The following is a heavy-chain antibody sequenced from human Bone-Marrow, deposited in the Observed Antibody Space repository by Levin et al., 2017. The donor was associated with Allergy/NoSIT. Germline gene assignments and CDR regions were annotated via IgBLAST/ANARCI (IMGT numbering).Heavy chain of an antibody. Sequence: PGGSLRLSCAASGFTFSKYGMHWVRQAPGKGLEWVAVMSANSNHQFYGDSVKGRFTISRDNAKSTLYLQINSLRPDDAAVYYCAKDGGSGTYFHSNNCSDFGMDVWGQGTTVTVSS. D-gene: IGHD2/OR15-2a*01. V-gene: IGHV3-30*18. CDR2: MSANSNHQ. J-gene: IGHJ6*02. CDR3: AKDGGSGTYFHSNNCSDFGMDV. CDR1: GFTFSKYG.